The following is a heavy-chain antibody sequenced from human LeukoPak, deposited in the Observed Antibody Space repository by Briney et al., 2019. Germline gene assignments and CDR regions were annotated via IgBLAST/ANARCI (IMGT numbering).Heavy chain of an antibody. CDR1: GFTFSSYA. V-gene: IGHV3-23*01. D-gene: IGHD3-22*01. J-gene: IGHJ4*02. Sequence: GGSLRLSCAASGFTFSSYAMSWVRQTPGKGLEWVSAISGSGGSTYYADSVKGRFTISRDNSKNTLYLQMNSLRAEDTAVYYCAKDHYYDSSGYYYWGQGTLVTVSS. CDR2: ISGSGGST. CDR3: AKDHYYDSSGYYY.